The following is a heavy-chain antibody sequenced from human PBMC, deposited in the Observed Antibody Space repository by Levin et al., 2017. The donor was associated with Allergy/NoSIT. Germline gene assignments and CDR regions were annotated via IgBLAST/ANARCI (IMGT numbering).Heavy chain of an antibody. D-gene: IGHD2-2*01. J-gene: IGHJ4*01. CDR2: IDQDGSEK. V-gene: IGHV3-7*01. CDR1: EFTFSFYW. CDR3: ARRYCSGTGCYGVAWNY. Sequence: GGSLRLSCAASEFTFSFYWMSWVRLAPGKGLEWVANIDQDGSEKHYVDSVKGRFTISRDNAKKSLYLQMNSLRAEDTALYYCARRYCSGTGCYGVAWNYWGHGTLVTVSS.